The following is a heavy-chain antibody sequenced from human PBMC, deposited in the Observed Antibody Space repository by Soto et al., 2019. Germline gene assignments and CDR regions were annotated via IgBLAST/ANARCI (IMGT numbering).Heavy chain of an antibody. CDR2: IIPFIGTA. J-gene: IGHJ6*02. Sequence: QVQLVQSGAEVKKPGSSVTVSCKASGGTFSSYAISWVRQAPGQGLEWMGRIIPFIGTANYAQKFQGRVTITADGATSTAYMELTSLGSEETAGYYCARVVMTTVPAAYYYGMDVWGQGTTGTLSS. CDR1: GGTFSSYA. V-gene: IGHV1-69*18. D-gene: IGHD4-17*01. CDR3: ARVVMTTVPAAYYYGMDV.